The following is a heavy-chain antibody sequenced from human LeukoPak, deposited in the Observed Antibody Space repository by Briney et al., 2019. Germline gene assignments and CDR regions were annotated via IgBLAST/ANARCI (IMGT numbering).Heavy chain of an antibody. CDR1: GFTFSNAW. J-gene: IGHJ4*02. Sequence: GGSLRLSCAASGFTFSNAWMSWVRQAPGKGLEWVGRIKSKTDGGTTDYAAPVKGRFTISRDGSKNTLYLQMNSLKTEDTAVYYCTTGIAVAGTDFDYWGQGTLVTVSS. CDR2: IKSKTDGGTT. CDR3: TTGIAVAGTDFDY. V-gene: IGHV3-15*01. D-gene: IGHD6-19*01.